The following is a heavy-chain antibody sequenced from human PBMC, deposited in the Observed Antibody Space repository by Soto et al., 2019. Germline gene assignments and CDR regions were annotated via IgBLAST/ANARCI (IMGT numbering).Heavy chain of an antibody. J-gene: IGHJ6*03. D-gene: IGHD2-15*01. CDR3: TRHGDCSGGSCYSGYYYYMDV. Sequence: EVQLVESGGGLVQPGGSLKLSCAASGFTFSDSAMHWVRQASGKGLEWVGRIRSKPNTDATAYAASVKGRFTTSRDDSKNTAYLQINSLKTEDTAVYYCTRHGDCSGGSCYSGYYYYMDVWGKGTTVTVSS. V-gene: IGHV3-73*01. CDR2: IRSKPNTDAT. CDR1: GFTFSDSA.